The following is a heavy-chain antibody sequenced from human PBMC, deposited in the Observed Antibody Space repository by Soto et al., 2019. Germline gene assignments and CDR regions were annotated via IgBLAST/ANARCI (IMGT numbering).Heavy chain of an antibody. CDR1: GGTFSSHA. J-gene: IGHJ6*02. Sequence: SVKVSCKASGGTFSSHAISWVRQAPGRGLEWMGGIIPIFGTTNYAQNFRARVTITTDESTSTAYMELSSLTSEDTAVYYCGSVGYCSSTNCLFYYYHYGMDVWGQGTTVTVSS. V-gene: IGHV1-69*05. D-gene: IGHD2-2*03. CDR3: GSVGYCSSTNCLFYYYHYGMDV. CDR2: IIPIFGTT.